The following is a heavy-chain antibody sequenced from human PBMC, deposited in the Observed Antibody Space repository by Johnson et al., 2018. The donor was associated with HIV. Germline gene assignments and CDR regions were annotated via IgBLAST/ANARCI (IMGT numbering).Heavy chain of an antibody. D-gene: IGHD1-26*01. CDR1: GFTFDDYG. CDR3: ARDPTIAWDLKGDAFDI. CDR2: IVYSGGSA. Sequence: EVQLVESGGGVVRPGGSLRLSCAASGFTFDDYGMSWVRQAPGKGLEWVSIVYSGGSAYYADSVKGRFTISRDNAKNSLYLQMNSLRAEDTALYYCARDPTIAWDLKGDAFDIWGQGTMVTVSS. V-gene: IGHV3-20*04. J-gene: IGHJ3*02.